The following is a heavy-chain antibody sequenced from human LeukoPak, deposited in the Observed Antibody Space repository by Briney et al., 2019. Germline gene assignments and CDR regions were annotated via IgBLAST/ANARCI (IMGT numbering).Heavy chain of an antibody. CDR1: GGTFSRND. CDR3: ATTPGKLWFGELSR. D-gene: IGHD3-10*01. CDR2: IMPLFGTA. V-gene: IGHV1-69*13. Sequence: ASVKVSCKASGGTFSRNDISWVRQAPGQGLEWMGGIMPLFGTAKNAQKFQARVTITADESTSTAYMELSSLRSEDTAVYYCATTPGKLWFGELSRWGQGTLVTVSS. J-gene: IGHJ4*02.